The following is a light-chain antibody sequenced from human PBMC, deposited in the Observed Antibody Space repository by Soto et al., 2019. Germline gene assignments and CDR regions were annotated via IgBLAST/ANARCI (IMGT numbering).Light chain of an antibody. V-gene: IGKV3-20*01. CDR3: QQYGSSPWT. CDR2: GAS. J-gene: IGKJ1*01. CDR1: QSVSSNY. Sequence: DIVLTQSPGTLSLSPGERATLSCRASQSVSSNYLAWYQQKPDQAPRLLIYGASSRATGNPDRFSGSGSGTDFTLTISRLEPEDFAIYYCQQYGSSPWTFGQGTKVDIK.